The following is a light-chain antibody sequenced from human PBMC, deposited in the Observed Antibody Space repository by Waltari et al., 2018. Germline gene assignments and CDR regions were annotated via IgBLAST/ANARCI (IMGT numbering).Light chain of an antibody. CDR3: QQYSASTGT. V-gene: IGKV3-20*01. J-gene: IGKJ1*01. CDR1: QTINSNH. Sequence: EIVLTQSPGPMSLSPGDRAILSCRASQTINSNHLAWSQQKPGQAPRLLIHGASSRAIGIPDRFFGSGSGTDFTLTISRLEPEDSGVYYCQQYSASTGTFGQGTKVEIK. CDR2: GAS.